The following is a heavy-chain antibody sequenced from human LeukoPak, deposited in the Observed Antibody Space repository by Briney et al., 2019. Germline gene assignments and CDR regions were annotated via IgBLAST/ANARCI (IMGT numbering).Heavy chain of an antibody. CDR3: ARGGGYNWNWGYAFDI. CDR2: ISSNGGST. CDR1: GFTFSSYA. Sequence: GGSLRLSCAASGFTFSSYAMYWVRQAPGKGLEYVSGISSNGGSTNYANSVKGRFTISRDNSKKTLYLQMGSLRAEDMAVYYCARGGGYNWNWGYAFDIWGQGTMVTVSS. V-gene: IGHV3-64*01. D-gene: IGHD1-7*01. J-gene: IGHJ3*02.